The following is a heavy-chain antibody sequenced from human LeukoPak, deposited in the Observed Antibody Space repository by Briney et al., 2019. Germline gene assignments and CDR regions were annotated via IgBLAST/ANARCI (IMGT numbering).Heavy chain of an antibody. D-gene: IGHD2-2*01. CDR3: ARDDCSSISCYHNWFDP. J-gene: IGHJ5*02. CDR2: IKQDGSEE. CDR1: GFTFSSYW. Sequence: GGSLRLSCAASGFTFSSYWMSWVRQAPGKGLEWVANIKQDGSEEYYVDSVRGRFTISRDNAKNSLYLQMNSLRAEDTAVYYCARDDCSSISCYHNWFDPWGQGTLVTVSS. V-gene: IGHV3-7*01.